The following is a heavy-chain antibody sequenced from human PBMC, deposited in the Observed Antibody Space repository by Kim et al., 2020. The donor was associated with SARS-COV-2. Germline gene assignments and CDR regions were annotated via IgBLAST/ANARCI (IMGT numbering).Heavy chain of an antibody. D-gene: IGHD6-13*01. CDR1: GDSISSRNW. Sequence: SEILSLTCAVSGDSISSRNWWSWVRQPPGKGLEWIGEIYHSGSTNYNPSLKSRVTISVDKSKNQFSLKLNSVTAADTAVYYCAGKGMAAAGRWDFYWGQGTLVTVSS. CDR2: IYHSGST. J-gene: IGHJ4*02. V-gene: IGHV4-4*02. CDR3: AGKGMAAAGRWDFY.